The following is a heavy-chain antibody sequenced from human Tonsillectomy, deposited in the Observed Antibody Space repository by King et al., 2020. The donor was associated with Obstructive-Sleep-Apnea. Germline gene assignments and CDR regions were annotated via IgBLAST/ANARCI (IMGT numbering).Heavy chain of an antibody. V-gene: IGHV4-59*08. J-gene: IGHJ5*02. CDR3: ASYEYSSGWNWFDP. CDR2: IYYSGST. CDR1: GGSISTYY. Sequence: QLQESGPGLVKPSETLSLTCTVSGGSISTYYWSWIRQPPGKGLEWIGYIYYSGSTNYNPSLKSRVTISVDTSKNQFSLKLTSVTAADTAVYYCASYEYSSGWNWFDPWGQGTLVTVSS. D-gene: IGHD6-19*01.